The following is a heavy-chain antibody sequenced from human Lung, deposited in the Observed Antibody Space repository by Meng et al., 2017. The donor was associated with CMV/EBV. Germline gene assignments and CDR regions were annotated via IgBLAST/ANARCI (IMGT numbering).Heavy chain of an antibody. D-gene: IGHD2/OR15-2a*01. Sequence: ESLKISCEASGFIVSSTYMSWVRQAPGKGLEWVSVIYSGGTTFKANSVKGRFTISRDNSKNTLFLQMNRLRAEDTAVYYCARSILSNGFDAFDIWGRGTMVTVSS. J-gene: IGHJ3*02. V-gene: IGHV3-53*01. CDR3: ARSILSNGFDAFDI. CDR1: GFIVSSTY. CDR2: IYSGGTT.